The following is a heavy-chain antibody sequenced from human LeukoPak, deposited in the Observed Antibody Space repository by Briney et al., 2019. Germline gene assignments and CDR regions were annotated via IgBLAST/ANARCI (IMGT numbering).Heavy chain of an antibody. D-gene: IGHD3-10*01. CDR2: IRQDDSEK. CDR1: GFTFSDYW. J-gene: IGHJ4*02. V-gene: IGHV3-7*03. CDR3: ARSSVRGVITSFDY. Sequence: PGGSLRLSCSASGFTFSDYWMMWVRQAPGKGLEWVGNIRQDDSEKNYVDSVKGRFTISRDNAKFSLYLQMNSLRAEDTAVYYCARSSVRGVITSFDYWGQGTLVTVSS.